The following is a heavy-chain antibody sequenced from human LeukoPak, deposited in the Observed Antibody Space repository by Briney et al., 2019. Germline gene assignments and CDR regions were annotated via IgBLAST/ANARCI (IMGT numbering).Heavy chain of an antibody. CDR1: GFTVSSNY. CDR2: IYSGGST. J-gene: IGHJ6*02. D-gene: IGHD1-1*01. CDR3: ARRLKRLFEYYYYGMDV. Sequence: GGSLRLSCAASGFTVSSNYMSWVRQAPGKGLEWVSVIYSGGSTYYADSVKGRFTISRDNSKNTLYLQMNSLRAEDTAVYYCARRLKRLFEYYYYGMDVWGQGTTVTVSS. V-gene: IGHV3-66*01.